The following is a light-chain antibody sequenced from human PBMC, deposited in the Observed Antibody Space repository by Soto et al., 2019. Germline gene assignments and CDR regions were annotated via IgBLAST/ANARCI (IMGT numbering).Light chain of an antibody. J-gene: IGKJ3*01. CDR3: QQSYSLPFT. Sequence: DIQMTQSPSSLSASVGDRVTITCRASQNISNYLNWYQLKPGKAPKLLIYAASNLQSEVPSRFSGIGSGTDFTLTVSSLQPDDFATYYCQQSYSLPFTFGPGTKVDIK. CDR2: AAS. CDR1: QNISNY. V-gene: IGKV1-39*01.